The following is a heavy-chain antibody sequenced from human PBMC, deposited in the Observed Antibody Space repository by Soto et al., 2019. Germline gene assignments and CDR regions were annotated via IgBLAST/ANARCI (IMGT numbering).Heavy chain of an antibody. J-gene: IGHJ5*02. D-gene: IGHD2-15*01. CDR3: ARDGCSGSNCLTWFDP. CDR2: ISSSSTTK. Sequence: EVQLVESGGGLVQPGGSLRLSCAASGFTFSSYSMNWVRQAPGKGLEWVSYISSSSTTKYYADSVKGRFTISRDNAKNSLYLQMSSLISEDTAVYYCARDGCSGSNCLTWFDPWGQGTLVTVSS. V-gene: IGHV3-48*01. CDR1: GFTFSSYS.